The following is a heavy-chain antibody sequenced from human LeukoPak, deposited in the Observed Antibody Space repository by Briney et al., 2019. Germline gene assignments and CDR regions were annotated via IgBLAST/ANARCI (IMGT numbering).Heavy chain of an antibody. Sequence: GGSLRLSCAASGFTFSSYAMQWVRQAPGKGLEWVAVISYDGSNRYYADSVKGRFTISRDNSKNTLYLQMNSLRAEDTAVYYCARDKGYCSSTSCYGYYYYGMDVWGKGTTVTVSS. CDR1: GFTFSSYA. D-gene: IGHD2-2*01. J-gene: IGHJ6*04. CDR3: ARDKGYCSSTSCYGYYYYGMDV. V-gene: IGHV3-30*04. CDR2: ISYDGSNR.